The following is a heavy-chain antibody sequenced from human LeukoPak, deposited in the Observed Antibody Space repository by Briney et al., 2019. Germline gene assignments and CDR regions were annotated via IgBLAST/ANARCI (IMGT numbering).Heavy chain of an antibody. D-gene: IGHD5-12*01. CDR3: ARVYGSGYDFRGAFDI. CDR1: AGSISTYY. CDR2: IYYTGST. Sequence: SETLSLTCSVSAGSISTYYWTWVRQPPGKGLEWIGYIYYTGSTNYNPSLKSRVTISVDTSKNQFSLKLSSVTAADTAVYYCARVYGSGYDFRGAFDIWGQGTMVTVSS. J-gene: IGHJ3*02. V-gene: IGHV4-59*01.